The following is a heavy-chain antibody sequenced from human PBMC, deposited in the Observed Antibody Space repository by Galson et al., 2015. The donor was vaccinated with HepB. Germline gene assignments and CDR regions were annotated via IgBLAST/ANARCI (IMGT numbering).Heavy chain of an antibody. J-gene: IGHJ4*02. V-gene: IGHV1-69*10. D-gene: IGHD5-24*01. Sequence: SVKVSCKASGGTFSSYAISWVRQAPGQGLEWMGGIIPILGIANYAQKFQGRVTMTRNTSISTAYMELSSLRSEDTAVYYCARTQDGYKDYWGQGTLVTVSS. CDR2: IIPILGIA. CDR3: ARTQDGYKDY. CDR1: GGTFSSYA.